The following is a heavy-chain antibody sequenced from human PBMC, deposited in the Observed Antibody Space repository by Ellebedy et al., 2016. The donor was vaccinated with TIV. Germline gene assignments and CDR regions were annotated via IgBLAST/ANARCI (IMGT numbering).Heavy chain of an antibody. J-gene: IGHJ6*02. CDR3: VKDRVTISGVVFWGSLDV. CDR1: GGGISSDT. CDR2: MSGTGGST. D-gene: IGHD3-3*01. Sequence: PSETLSLTCTVSGGGISSDTWWSLVRQAPGKGLEWVSSMSGTGGSTYYADSVKGRFIMSRDNSKNALNLQVNSLRAEDTAVYYCVKDRVTISGVVFWGSLDVWGQGTTVTVSS. V-gene: IGHV3-23*01.